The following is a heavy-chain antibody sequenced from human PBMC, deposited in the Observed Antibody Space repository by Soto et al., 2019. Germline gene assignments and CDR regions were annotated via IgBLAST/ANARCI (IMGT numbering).Heavy chain of an antibody. CDR3: AKGPDIVLMVYATHFDY. CDR1: GFTFSSYG. Sequence: QVQLVESGGGVVQPGRSLRLSCAASGFTFSSYGMHWVRQAPGKGLEWVAVISYDGSNKYYADSVKGRFTISRDNSKNTLYLQMNSLRAEDTAVYYCAKGPDIVLMVYATHFDYWGQGTLVTVSS. D-gene: IGHD2-8*01. J-gene: IGHJ4*02. CDR2: ISYDGSNK. V-gene: IGHV3-30*18.